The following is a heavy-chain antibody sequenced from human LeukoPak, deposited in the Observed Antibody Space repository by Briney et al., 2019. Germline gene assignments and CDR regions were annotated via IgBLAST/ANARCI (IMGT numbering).Heavy chain of an antibody. CDR2: IYPGDSDT. J-gene: IGHJ5*02. V-gene: IGHV5-51*01. CDR3: ARHPAQYCSSTSCLTGFDP. D-gene: IGHD2-2*01. CDR1: GYSFTSYW. Sequence: GESLKISCKGSGYSFTSYWNGWVRQMPGKGLEWMGIIYPGDSDTRYSPSFQGQVTISADKSISTAYLQWSSLKASDTAMYYCARHPAQYCSSTSCLTGFDPWGQGTLVTVSS.